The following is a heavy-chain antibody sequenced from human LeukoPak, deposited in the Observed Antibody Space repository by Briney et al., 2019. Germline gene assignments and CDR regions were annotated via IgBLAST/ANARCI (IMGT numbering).Heavy chain of an antibody. CDR1: GYSITSGYH. CDR2: IDHSGNA. D-gene: IGHD2-15*01. CDR3: ATDRVVVVSGFRNYFDY. V-gene: IGHV4-38-2*01. Sequence: PSETLSLTCAVSGYSITSGYHWDWIRQSPEKALEWIAGIDHSGNAYYDPSLKSRVTISVDTSKNQFSLKMNSVTAADTAVYYCATDRVVVVSGFRNYFDYWGQGILVTVSS. J-gene: IGHJ4*02.